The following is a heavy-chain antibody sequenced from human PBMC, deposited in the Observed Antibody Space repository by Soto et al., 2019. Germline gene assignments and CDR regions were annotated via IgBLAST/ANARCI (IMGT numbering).Heavy chain of an antibody. CDR3: ARGLYYYDSSGYSEPNYYYYGMDV. Sequence: SETLSLTCTVSGGSISSGGYYWSWIRQHPGKGLEWIGYIYYSGSTYYNPSLKSRVTISVDTSKNQFSLKLSSVTAADTAVYYCARGLYYYDSSGYSEPNYYYYGMDVWGQGTTVTVSS. V-gene: IGHV4-31*03. D-gene: IGHD3-22*01. J-gene: IGHJ6*02. CDR1: GGSISSGGYY. CDR2: IYYSGST.